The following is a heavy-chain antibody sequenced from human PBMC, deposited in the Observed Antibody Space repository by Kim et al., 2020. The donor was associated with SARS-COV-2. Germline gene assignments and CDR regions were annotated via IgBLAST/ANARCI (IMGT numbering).Heavy chain of an antibody. CDR2: VGWNSGSI. CDR3: VKDMSDTGEIVVVLGGTTFDF. D-gene: IGHD2-8*02. V-gene: IGHV3-9*01. Sequence: GGSLRLSCVASGFSFGEYAMHWVRQVPGKGLEWVSGVGWNSGSIGYADSVKGRFTISRDNAKNSLYLQMNSLRVEDTALYYCVKDMSDTGEIVVVLGGTTFDFWGQGTLVTVSS. CDR1: GFSFGEYA. J-gene: IGHJ4*02.